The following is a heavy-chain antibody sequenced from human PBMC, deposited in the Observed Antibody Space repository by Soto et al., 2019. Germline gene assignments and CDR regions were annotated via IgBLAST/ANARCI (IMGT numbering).Heavy chain of an antibody. CDR3: ARDAYYYDSSGYQGALWYFDY. CDR1: GFTFSSYA. Sequence: VQLVESGGGLIQPGGSLRLSCAASGFTFSSYAMHWVRQAPGKGLEWVAVISYDGSNKYYADSVKGRFTISRDNSKNTLYLQMNSLRAEDTAVYYCARDAYYYDSSGYQGALWYFDYWGQGTLVTVSS. J-gene: IGHJ4*02. V-gene: IGHV3-30-3*01. D-gene: IGHD3-22*01. CDR2: ISYDGSNK.